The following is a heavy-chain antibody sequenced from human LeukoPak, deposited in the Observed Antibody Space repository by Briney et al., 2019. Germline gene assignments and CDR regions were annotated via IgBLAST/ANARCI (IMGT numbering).Heavy chain of an antibody. J-gene: IGHJ4*02. D-gene: IGHD2-2*01. CDR3: AKGPEPYQLLPSYYFDY. CDR2: ISYDGSNK. Sequence: GGSLRLSCAASGFTFSSYAMHWVRQAPGKGLEWVAVISYDGSNKYYADSVKGRFTISRDNSKNTLYLQMNSLRAEDTAVYYCAKGPEPYQLLPSYYFDYWGQGTLVTVSS. V-gene: IGHV3-30*04. CDR1: GFTFSSYA.